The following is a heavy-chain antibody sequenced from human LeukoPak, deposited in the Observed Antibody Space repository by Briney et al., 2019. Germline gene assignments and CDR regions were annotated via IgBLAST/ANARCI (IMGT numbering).Heavy chain of an antibody. Sequence: GGSLRLSCAASGFTFSSYGMHWVRQAPGEGLEWVAFIRYDGSNKYYADSVKGRFTISRDNSKNTLYLQMNSLRAEDTAVYYCAKDPPTAVQYYDFWSGYFDYWGQGTLVTVSS. J-gene: IGHJ4*02. V-gene: IGHV3-30*02. D-gene: IGHD3-3*01. CDR3: AKDPPTAVQYYDFWSGYFDY. CDR1: GFTFSSYG. CDR2: IRYDGSNK.